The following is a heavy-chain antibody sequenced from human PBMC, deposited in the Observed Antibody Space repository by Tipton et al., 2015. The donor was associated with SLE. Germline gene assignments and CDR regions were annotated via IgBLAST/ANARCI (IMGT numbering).Heavy chain of an antibody. Sequence: SLRLSCAASGFTFSSYGMHWVRQAPGKGLVWVSRINSDGSSTSYADSVKGRFAISRDNAKNTLYLQMNSLRAEDTAVYYCAGGLWGGGLDYWGQGTLVTVSS. V-gene: IGHV3-74*01. CDR2: INSDGSST. J-gene: IGHJ4*02. D-gene: IGHD7-27*01. CDR3: AGGLWGGGLDY. CDR1: GFTFSSYG.